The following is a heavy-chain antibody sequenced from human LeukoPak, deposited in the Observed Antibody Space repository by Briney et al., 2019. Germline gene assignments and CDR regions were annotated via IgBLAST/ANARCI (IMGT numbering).Heavy chain of an antibody. D-gene: IGHD3-10*01. CDR3: ARPMVFERLTAGVLPFYYYGLDV. CDR1: GGSIRGYY. CDR2: VYYSGAA. V-gene: IGHV4-59*08. Sequence: KPSETLTLTCTVSGGSIRGYYWSWIRQSPGKGLEWIGTVYYSGAANHNPSLKSRVTMSVDTSQNHLSLKMRSVTAADTAVYFCARPMVFERLTAGVLPFYYYGLDVWGRGATVVVSS. J-gene: IGHJ6*02.